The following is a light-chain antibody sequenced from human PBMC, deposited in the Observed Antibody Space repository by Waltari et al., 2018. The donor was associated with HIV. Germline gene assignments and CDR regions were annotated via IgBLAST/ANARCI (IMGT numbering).Light chain of an antibody. J-gene: IGLJ3*02. CDR2: KDI. Sequence: SYDLTQTPSVSVSPGQTARINCSRGALPKKYSSWYRQKAGHAPMLLIYKDIERPSGIPDRISGSGSGTGVTLTISDVQAEDEGDYFCQSTDYDGTWVFGGGTKLTVL. CDR3: QSTDYDGTWV. CDR1: ALPKKY. V-gene: IGLV3-25*03.